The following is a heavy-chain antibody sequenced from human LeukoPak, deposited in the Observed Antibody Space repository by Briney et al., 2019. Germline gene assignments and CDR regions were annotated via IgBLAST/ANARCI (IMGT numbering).Heavy chain of an antibody. CDR2: IIPIFGTA. J-gene: IGHJ4*02. CDR3: ARGGIAAAGRFDY. V-gene: IGHV1-69*05. CDR1: GGTFISYA. Sequence: SVKVSCKASGGTFISYAISWVRQAPGQGLEWRGRIIPIFGTANYAQKFQGRVTITTDESTSTAYMELSSLRSEDTAVYYCARGGIAAAGRFDYWGQGTLVTVSS. D-gene: IGHD6-13*01.